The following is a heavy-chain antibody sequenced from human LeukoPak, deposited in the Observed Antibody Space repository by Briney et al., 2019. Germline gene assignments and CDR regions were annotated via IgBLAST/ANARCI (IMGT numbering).Heavy chain of an antibody. J-gene: IGHJ3*01. CDR3: ARDGLWIQNAFDV. V-gene: IGHV4-59*12. CDR1: GGSISSYY. CDR2: IYYSGST. D-gene: IGHD5-18*01. Sequence: SETLSLTCTVSGGSISSYYWSWIRQPPGKGLEWIGYIYYSGSTNYNPSLKSRVTISVDTSKNQFSLKMTSVTAADTAVYYCARDGLWIQNAFDVWGQGTMVTVSS.